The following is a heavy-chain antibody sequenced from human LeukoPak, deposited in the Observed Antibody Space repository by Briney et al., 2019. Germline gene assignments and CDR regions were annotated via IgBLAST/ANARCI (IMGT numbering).Heavy chain of an antibody. CDR2: ISGSGGRT. D-gene: IGHD5-18*01. Sequence: GGSLRLSCAASGFTFSSYAMSWVRQAPGKGLEWVSAISGSGGRTNYADSVKGRFTISRDNSKNTLYLQMNSLRAEDTAVYYCARVRRGYSYGSAFDIWGQGTMVTVSS. CDR3: ARVRRGYSYGSAFDI. V-gene: IGHV3-23*01. J-gene: IGHJ3*02. CDR1: GFTFSSYA.